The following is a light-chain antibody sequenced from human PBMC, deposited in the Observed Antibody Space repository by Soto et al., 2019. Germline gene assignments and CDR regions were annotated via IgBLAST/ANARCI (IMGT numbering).Light chain of an antibody. J-gene: IGLJ3*02. CDR1: SSNIGNNY. CDR2: RNN. CDR3: ASWDDSLNGPV. Sequence: QSVLTQPPSASVTPGQWVTISCSGSSSNIGNNYVFWYQQFPVMAPKLLIYRNNQRPSGVPDRFSGSKSGTSASLAIAGLRSEDESDYYCASWDDSLNGPVFGGGTKLTVL. V-gene: IGLV1-47*01.